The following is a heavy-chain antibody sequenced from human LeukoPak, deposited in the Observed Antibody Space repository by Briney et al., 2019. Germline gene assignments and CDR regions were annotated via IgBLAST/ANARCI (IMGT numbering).Heavy chain of an antibody. V-gene: IGHV1-18*01. Sequence: ASVKVSCKASGYTFTSYGISWVRQAPGQGLEWMGWISAYNGNTNYAQKLQGRVTMTTDTSTSTAYMELSSLRSEDTAVYYCARAWATVGNYYYYMDVWGKGTTVTVSS. D-gene: IGHD4-23*01. CDR1: GYTFTSYG. CDR2: ISAYNGNT. CDR3: ARAWATVGNYYYYMDV. J-gene: IGHJ6*03.